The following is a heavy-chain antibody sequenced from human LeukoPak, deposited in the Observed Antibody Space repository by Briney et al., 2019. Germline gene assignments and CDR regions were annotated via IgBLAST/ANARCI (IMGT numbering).Heavy chain of an antibody. D-gene: IGHD6-6*01. CDR1: GYSISSGYF. V-gene: IGHV4-38-2*02. Sequence: SETLSLTCTVSGYSISSGYFWAWIRQPPGKGLEWIGNIYHSGSTFYNPSLKSRVTISVDTSKNQFSLKLSSVTAADTAVYYCARHDRGRNRIAAWDYWGQGTLVTVSS. CDR2: IYHSGST. J-gene: IGHJ4*02. CDR3: ARHDRGRNRIAAWDY.